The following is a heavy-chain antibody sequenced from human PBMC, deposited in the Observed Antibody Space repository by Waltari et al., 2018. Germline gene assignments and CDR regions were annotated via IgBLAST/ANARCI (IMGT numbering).Heavy chain of an antibody. CDR2: IIPIFGTA. Sequence: QVQLVQSGAEVKKPGSSVKVPCKGSGGNFSSYAIRLVGQAPGQGLEWMGGIIPIFGTANYAQKFQGRVTITADESTSTAYMELSSLRSEDTAVYYCARTGTTVTTGLFDYWGQGTLVTVSS. CDR1: GGNFSSYA. D-gene: IGHD4-17*01. J-gene: IGHJ4*02. CDR3: ARTGTTVTTGLFDY. V-gene: IGHV1-69*01.